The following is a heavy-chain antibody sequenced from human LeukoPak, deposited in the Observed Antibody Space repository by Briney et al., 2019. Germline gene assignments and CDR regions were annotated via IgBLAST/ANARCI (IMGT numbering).Heavy chain of an antibody. J-gene: IGHJ4*02. Sequence: QPGGSLRLSCAVSGFTFSNYWMNWVRQAPGKGLEWVSYISSSGSTIYYADSVKGRFTISRDNAKNSLYLQMNSLRAEDTAVYYCARDPYYGDYVVWGQGTLVTVSS. D-gene: IGHD4-17*01. V-gene: IGHV3-48*04. CDR1: GFTFSNYW. CDR3: ARDPYYGDYVV. CDR2: ISSSGSTI.